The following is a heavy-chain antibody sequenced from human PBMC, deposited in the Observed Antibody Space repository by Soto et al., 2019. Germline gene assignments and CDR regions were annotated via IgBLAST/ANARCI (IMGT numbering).Heavy chain of an antibody. D-gene: IGHD5-18*01. CDR1: GDSVPRSSLA. Sequence: SQTPALPCALAGDSVPRSSLAWNLIQQAPSRGLEWLGRTYYRSKWYNDYALSVKSRITINLDTSKSQFSLQLNSVTPEDSAVYYCARGQYSAMDVWGQGITVTVSS. J-gene: IGHJ6*02. CDR3: ARGQYSAMDV. CDR2: TYYRSKWYN. V-gene: IGHV6-1*01.